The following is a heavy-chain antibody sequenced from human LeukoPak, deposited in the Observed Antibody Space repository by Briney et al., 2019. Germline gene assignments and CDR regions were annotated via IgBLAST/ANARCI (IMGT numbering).Heavy chain of an antibody. V-gene: IGHV4-4*02. J-gene: IGHJ4*02. CDR3: ARQDGGDYDFWSGYYSAYYFDY. D-gene: IGHD3-3*01. CDR1: GGSISTTNW. CDR2: VHLSGRT. Sequence: PSGTLSLTCGVSGGSISTTNWWTWVRQPPGEGLEWIGEVHLSGRTHYNPSLESRVTMSVDMSENHISLRLTSVTAADTAVYYCARQDGGDYDFWSGYYSAYYFDYWGQGTLVTVSS.